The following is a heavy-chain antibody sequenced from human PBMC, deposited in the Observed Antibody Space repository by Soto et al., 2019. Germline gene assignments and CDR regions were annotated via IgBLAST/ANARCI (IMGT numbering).Heavy chain of an antibody. D-gene: IGHD6-19*01. J-gene: IGHJ4*02. CDR2: IYYSGST. Sequence: SETLSLTCTVSGGSISGSSYYWGWIRQLPGKGLEWIGSIYYSGSTYYNPSLKSRVTISVDTSKNQFSLKPSSVTAADTAVYYCARHVAGYSSGLDYWGQGTLVTVSS. V-gene: IGHV4-39*01. CDR1: GGSISGSSYY. CDR3: ARHVAGYSSGLDY.